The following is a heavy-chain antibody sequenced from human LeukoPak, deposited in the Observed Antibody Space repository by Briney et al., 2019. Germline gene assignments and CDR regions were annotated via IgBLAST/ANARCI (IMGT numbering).Heavy chain of an antibody. V-gene: IGHV4-39*07. CDR2: ISYIRSA. CDR1: GGSISSSSYY. Sequence: SETLSLTCTVSGGSISSSSYYWGWIRQPPGKGLEWIGSISYIRSAYYNPPLKSRVTISLDTSKNQFSLNLSSVTAADTAVYYCARDPSVTGEAFGLDVWGQGTTVTVSS. CDR3: ARDPSVTGEAFGLDV. J-gene: IGHJ6*02. D-gene: IGHD7-27*01.